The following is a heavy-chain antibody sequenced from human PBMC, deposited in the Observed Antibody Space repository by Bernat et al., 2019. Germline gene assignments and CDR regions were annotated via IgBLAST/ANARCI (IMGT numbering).Heavy chain of an antibody. CDR1: GGTFSSYA. V-gene: IGHV1-69*06. Sequence: QVQLVQSGAEVKKPGSSWKVPCKVSGGTFSSYAFTWVRQALGQGLEWRGGIIPIFVTANSVQKSQGRVTITAAKSTSTAYMELRSLRFEDTAVYYCARDCPILYGDSQGKEDDYWGQGTLVTVSS. CDR3: ARDCPILYGDSQGKEDDY. CDR2: IIPIFVTA. J-gene: IGHJ4*02. D-gene: IGHD4-17*01.